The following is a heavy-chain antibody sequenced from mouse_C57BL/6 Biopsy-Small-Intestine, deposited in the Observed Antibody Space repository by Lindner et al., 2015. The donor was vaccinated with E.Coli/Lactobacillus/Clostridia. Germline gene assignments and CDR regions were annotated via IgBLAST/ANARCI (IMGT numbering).Heavy chain of an antibody. Sequence: VQLQESGPELVKPGASVKISCKASGNSFTGYYMNWVKQSPEKSLEWIGEINLSTGGTTYNQKFRARATMTVDESSSTAYMQLKSLTSEDSGVYYCARSSRGRTFPDYWGQGTTLTVSS. CDR1: GNSFTGYY. V-gene: IGHV1-42*01. CDR3: ARSSRGRTFPDY. D-gene: IGHD1-1*01. J-gene: IGHJ2*01. CDR2: INLSTGGT.